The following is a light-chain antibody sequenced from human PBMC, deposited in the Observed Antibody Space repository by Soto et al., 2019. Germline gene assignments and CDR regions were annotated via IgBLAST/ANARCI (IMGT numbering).Light chain of an antibody. V-gene: IGKV3-15*01. CDR3: HQSNNWPYT. J-gene: IGKJ2*01. CDR2: CAS. Sequence: EIVMTQSPATLSVSPGERATLSCRASQSVSTNLAWYQQKPGQAPRLLIYCASTRATGIPARFSGSGSGTDFTLTISSLQSEDFAVYYCHQSNNWPYTFGQGTKLEIK. CDR1: QSVSTN.